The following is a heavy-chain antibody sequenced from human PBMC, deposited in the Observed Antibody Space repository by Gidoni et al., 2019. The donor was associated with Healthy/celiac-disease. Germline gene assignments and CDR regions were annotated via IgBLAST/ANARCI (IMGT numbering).Heavy chain of an antibody. V-gene: IGHV3-9*01. D-gene: IGHD2-2*01. J-gene: IGHJ2*01. CDR3: AKDASSTSVPWYFDL. CDR1: GFTFDDYA. Sequence: EVQLVESGGGLVQPGRSLRLSCAASGFTFDDYAMHWVRQAPGKGLEWVSGISWNSGSIGYADSVKGRFTISRDNAKNSLYLQMNSLRAEDTALYYCAKDASSTSVPWYFDLWGRGTLVTVSS. CDR2: ISWNSGSI.